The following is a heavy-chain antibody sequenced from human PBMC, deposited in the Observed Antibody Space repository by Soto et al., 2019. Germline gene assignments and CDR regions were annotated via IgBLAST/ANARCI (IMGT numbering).Heavy chain of an antibody. CDR3: AREKVGSSWNLYYYYGMDV. D-gene: IGHD6-13*01. CDR2: ISGDGSST. V-gene: IGHV3-74*01. Sequence: GGSLRLSCAASGFTFSSYWMHWVRQVPGKGLVWVSRISGDGSSTSYADAVRGRFTISRDNAKNTLYLQMNSLRAEDTAVYYCAREKVGSSWNLYYYYGMDVWGQGTTVTVSS. J-gene: IGHJ6*02. CDR1: GFTFSSYW.